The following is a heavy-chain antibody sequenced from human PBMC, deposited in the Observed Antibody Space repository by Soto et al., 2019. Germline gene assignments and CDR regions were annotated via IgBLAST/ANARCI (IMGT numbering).Heavy chain of an antibody. J-gene: IGHJ5*02. CDR1: GYTFTSYG. CDR3: ARDVLGDILTMIEDTNWFDP. CDR2: ISAYNGNT. V-gene: IGHV1-18*01. D-gene: IGHD3-9*01. Sequence: ASVKVSCKASGYTFTSYGISWVRQAPGQGLEWMGWISAYNGNTNYAQKLQGRVTMTTDTSTSTAYMELRSLRSDDTAVYYCARDVLGDILTMIEDTNWFDPWGQGTLVTVSS.